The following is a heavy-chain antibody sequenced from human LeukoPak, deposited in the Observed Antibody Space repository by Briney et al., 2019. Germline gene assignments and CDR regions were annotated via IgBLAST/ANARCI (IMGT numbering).Heavy chain of an antibody. D-gene: IGHD3-10*01. J-gene: IGHJ4*02. CDR3: ARYYYGSGSYFDY. V-gene: IGHV4-31*03. CDR1: GGSISSGGYY. CDR2: IYYSGST. Sequence: SETLSLTCTVSGGSISSGGYYWSWIRPHPGKGLEWIGYIYYSGSTYYNPSLKSRVTISVDTSKNQFSLKLSSVTAADTAVYYCARYYYGSGSYFDYWGQGTLVTVSS.